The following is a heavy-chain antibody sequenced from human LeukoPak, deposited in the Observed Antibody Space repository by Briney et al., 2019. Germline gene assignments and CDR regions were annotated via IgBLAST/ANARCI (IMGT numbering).Heavy chain of an antibody. CDR2: IYYSGST. V-gene: IGHV4-39*01. CDR1: GGSISSSSYY. CDR3: ASVGDCSGGSCVIDY. J-gene: IGHJ4*02. D-gene: IGHD2-15*01. Sequence: SETLSLTCTVSGGSISSSSYYWGWIRQPPGKGLEWIVSIYYSGSTYYNPSLKSRVTISVDTSKNQFSLKLSSVTAADTAVYYCASVGDCSGGSCVIDYWGQGTLVTVSS.